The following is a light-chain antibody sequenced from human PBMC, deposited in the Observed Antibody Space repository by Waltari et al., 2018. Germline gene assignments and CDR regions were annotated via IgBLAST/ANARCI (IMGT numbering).Light chain of an antibody. Sequence: EIVLTQSPGTASLSPGERVTLSCRASQTVGSISLAWYQQKPGQAPRLVIYRASRRATGTPDRFSGSGSGADFSLTSSRLEPEDFAVYCCQQHGTLPATFGQGTKVEIK. CDR2: RAS. CDR1: QTVGSIS. CDR3: QQHGTLPAT. V-gene: IGKV3-20*01. J-gene: IGKJ1*01.